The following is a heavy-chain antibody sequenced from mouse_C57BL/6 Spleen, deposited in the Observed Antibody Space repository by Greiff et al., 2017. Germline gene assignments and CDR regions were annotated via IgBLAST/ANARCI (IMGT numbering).Heavy chain of an antibody. CDR3: ARATGTKYFDY. Sequence: EVKLQESGPGLVKPSQSLSLTCSVTGYSITSGYYWNWIRQFPGNKLEWMGYISYDGSNNYNPSLKNRISITRDTSKNQFFLKLNSVTTEDTATYCCARATGTKYFDYWGQGTTLTVSS. V-gene: IGHV3-6*01. CDR1: GYSITSGYY. CDR2: ISYDGSN. D-gene: IGHD4-1*01. J-gene: IGHJ2*01.